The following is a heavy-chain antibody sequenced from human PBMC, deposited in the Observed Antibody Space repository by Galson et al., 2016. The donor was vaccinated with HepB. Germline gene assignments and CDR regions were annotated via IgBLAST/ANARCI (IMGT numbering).Heavy chain of an antibody. CDR1: GFTVSNNY. J-gene: IGHJ6*02. D-gene: IGHD5-24*01. Sequence: SLRLSCAASGFTVSNNYMSWVRQAPGKGLKWVSVIYSGGSTYYADSVKGRFTISRDNSKNTLYLQMYSLRAEDTAVYYCARDPMATRYYYYGMDVWAKGPRSPSP. CDR2: IYSGGST. V-gene: IGHV3-53*01. CDR3: ARDPMATRYYYYGMDV.